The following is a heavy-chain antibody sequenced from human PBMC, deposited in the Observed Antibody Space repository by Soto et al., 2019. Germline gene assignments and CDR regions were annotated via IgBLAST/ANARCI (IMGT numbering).Heavy chain of an antibody. J-gene: IGHJ2*01. Sequence: PSETLSLTCTVSGTSVRHFYWSWIRQSAGKGLEWIGRIYSTGTTNFNPSLKSRLTMSMDMSKNQVSLNLTSVTAADPAVYYCVRDRADFSSTYYHYFSVWGRGTLVTVSS. V-gene: IGHV4-4*07. CDR2: IYSTGTT. D-gene: IGHD6-13*01. CDR3: VRDRADFSSTYYHYFSV. CDR1: GTSVRHFY.